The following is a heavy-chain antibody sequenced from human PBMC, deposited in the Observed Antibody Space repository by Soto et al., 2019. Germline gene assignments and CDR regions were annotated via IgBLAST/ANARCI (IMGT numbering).Heavy chain of an antibody. D-gene: IGHD3-22*01. V-gene: IGHV3-23*01. CDR2: ISGSGGST. CDR3: ARHDYYDSSGSSYYGMDV. Sequence: GGSLRLSCAASGFTFSSYAMSWVRQAPGKGLEWVSAISGSGGSTYYADSVKGRFTISRDNSKNTLYLQMNSLRAEDTAVYYCARHDYYDSSGSSYYGMDVWGQGTTVTVSS. J-gene: IGHJ6*02. CDR1: GFTFSSYA.